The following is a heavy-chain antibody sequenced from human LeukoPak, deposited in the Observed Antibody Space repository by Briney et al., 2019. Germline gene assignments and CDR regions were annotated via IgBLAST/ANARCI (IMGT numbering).Heavy chain of an antibody. V-gene: IGHV1-69*01. Sequence: SVKVSCKASGGTFSSYAISWVRQAPGQGLEWMGGIIPIFGTANYAQKFQGRVTITADESTSTAYMELSSLRSEDTAVYYCARDRMLGYDILTAFRWFDPWGQGTLVTVSS. J-gene: IGHJ5*02. D-gene: IGHD3-9*01. CDR1: GGTFSSYA. CDR2: IIPIFGTA. CDR3: ARDRMLGYDILTAFRWFDP.